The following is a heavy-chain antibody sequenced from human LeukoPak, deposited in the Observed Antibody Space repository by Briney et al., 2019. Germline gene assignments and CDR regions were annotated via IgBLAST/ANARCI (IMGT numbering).Heavy chain of an antibody. CDR1: GYTLTELS. V-gene: IGHV1-24*01. D-gene: IGHD2-21*02. Sequence: EASVKVSCKVSGYTLTELSMHWVRQAPGKGLEWMGGFDPEDGETIYAQKFQGRVTMTRDTSISTAYMELSRLRSDDTAVYYCARDLPRGVVTAIPDFDYWGQGTLVTVSS. CDR3: ARDLPRGVVTAIPDFDY. CDR2: FDPEDGET. J-gene: IGHJ4*02.